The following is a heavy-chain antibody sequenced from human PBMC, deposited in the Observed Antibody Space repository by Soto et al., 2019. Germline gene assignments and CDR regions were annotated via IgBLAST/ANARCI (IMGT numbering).Heavy chain of an antibody. D-gene: IGHD2-2*01. J-gene: IGHJ4*02. V-gene: IGHV2-5*02. CDR3: AHSFSIVVVPAATRELFDY. Sequence: GLDLEWLALIYWDDDKRYSPSLKSRLTITKDTSKNQVVLTMTNMDPVDTATYYCAHSFSIVVVPAATRELFDYWGQGTLATVSS. CDR2: IYWDDDK.